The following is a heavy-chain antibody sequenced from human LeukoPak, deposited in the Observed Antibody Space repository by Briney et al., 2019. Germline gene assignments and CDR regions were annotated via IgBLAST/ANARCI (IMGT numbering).Heavy chain of an antibody. D-gene: IGHD6-13*01. CDR1: GFTFSGYS. CDR3: AREGIAAPFDY. Sequence: GGSLRLSCTASGFTFSGYSMNWIRQAPGKGLEWVSSFGTRSTSVYHAGSVKGRFAISRDNAKNSLYLQMNSLRAEDTAVYYCAREGIAAPFDYWGQGTLVTVSS. J-gene: IGHJ4*02. V-gene: IGHV3-21*04. CDR2: FGTRSTSV.